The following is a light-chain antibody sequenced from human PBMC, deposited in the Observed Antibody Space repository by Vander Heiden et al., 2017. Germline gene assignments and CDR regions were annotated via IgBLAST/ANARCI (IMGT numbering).Light chain of an antibody. CDR3: LQDDNFPFT. CDR1: QGIRND. Sequence: AIQMTQSPSSLSASVGDRVTITCRASQGIRNDLGWYQQKPGKAPKLLIYAASSLQSGVPSTLSGTASGTDFTLTISSLQPEDLTTYYCLQDDNFPFTFGHGTKVDIK. CDR2: AAS. J-gene: IGKJ3*01. V-gene: IGKV1-6*01.